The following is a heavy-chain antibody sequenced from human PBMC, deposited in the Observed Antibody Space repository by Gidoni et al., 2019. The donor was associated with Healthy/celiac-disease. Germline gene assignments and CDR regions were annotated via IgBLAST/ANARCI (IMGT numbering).Heavy chain of an antibody. D-gene: IGHD3-9*01. V-gene: IGHV1-18*01. Sequence: QVQLVQSGAEVKKPGASVKVSCKASGYTFTSYGISWVRQAPGQGLEWMGWISAYNGNTNYAQKLQGRVTMTTDTSTSTAYMELRSLRSDDTAVYYCAREPYDILTGYGYYYYGMDVWGQGTTVTVSS. CDR2: ISAYNGNT. J-gene: IGHJ6*02. CDR3: AREPYDILTGYGYYYYGMDV. CDR1: GYTFTSYG.